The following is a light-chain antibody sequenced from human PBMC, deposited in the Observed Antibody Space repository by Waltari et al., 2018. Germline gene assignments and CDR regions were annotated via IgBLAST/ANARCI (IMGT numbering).Light chain of an antibody. J-gene: IGKJ1*01. Sequence: IVLTQSPGTLSLSPGERATLSCRASQSVGRTLAWYQKRPGQAPRLLIYCASTRATAIPDRFSGSGSGTDFSLTISRLEPEDFAVYYCQHYVRLPVTFGQGTTVEIK. CDR1: QSVGRT. V-gene: IGKV3-20*01. CDR3: QHYVRLPVT. CDR2: CAS.